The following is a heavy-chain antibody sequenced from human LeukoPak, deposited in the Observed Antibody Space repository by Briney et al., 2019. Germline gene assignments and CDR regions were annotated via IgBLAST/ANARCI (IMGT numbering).Heavy chain of an antibody. CDR3: ARARWELYYYYYMDV. J-gene: IGHJ6*03. D-gene: IGHD1-26*01. CDR2: IIPIFGTA. CDR1: GGTFSSYA. Sequence: ASVKVSCKASGGTFSSYAISWVRQAPGQGLEWMGGIIPIFGTANYAQKFQGRVTITADKSTSTAYMELSSLRSEDTAVYYCARARWELYYYYYMDVWGKGTTVTVSS. V-gene: IGHV1-69*06.